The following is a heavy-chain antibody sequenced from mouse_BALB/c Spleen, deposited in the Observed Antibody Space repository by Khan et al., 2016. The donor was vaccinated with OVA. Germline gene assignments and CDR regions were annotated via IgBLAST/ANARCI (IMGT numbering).Heavy chain of an antibody. CDR1: GYTFTNYW. V-gene: IGHV1-7*01. J-gene: IGHJ3*01. D-gene: IGHD1-1*01. Sequence: QVRLQQSGAELAKPGASVKMSCKASGYTFTNYWMHWVKQRPGQGLEWIGYIDPTTGYPEYNRKFKGKATLTADTSSSTAYMQLSSLTSEDSTVYYCTSHGSSYTWFAYWGQGTLVTVSA. CDR2: IDPTTGYP. CDR3: TSHGSSYTWFAY.